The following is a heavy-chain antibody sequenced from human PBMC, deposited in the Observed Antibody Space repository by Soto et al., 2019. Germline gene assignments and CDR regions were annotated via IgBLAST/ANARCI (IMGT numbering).Heavy chain of an antibody. CDR3: ARGGGSSWPNWFDP. CDR1: GGSFSGYY. CDR2: INHSGST. D-gene: IGHD6-13*01. Sequence: PSETLSLTCAVYGGSFSGYYWSWIRQPPGKGLEWIGEINHSGSTNYNPSLKSRVTISVDTSKNQFSLKLSSVTAADTAVYCCARGGGSSWPNWFDPWGQGTLVTVSS. J-gene: IGHJ5*02. V-gene: IGHV4-34*01.